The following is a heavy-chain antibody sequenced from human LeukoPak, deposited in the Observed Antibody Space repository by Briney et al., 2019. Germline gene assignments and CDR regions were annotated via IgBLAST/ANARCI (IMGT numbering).Heavy chain of an antibody. CDR2: ISSSSSYI. CDR3: ARAITSDYYDSSGYTY. J-gene: IGHJ4*02. D-gene: IGHD3-22*01. CDR1: GFTFSSYS. Sequence: GGSLRLSCAASGFTFSSYSMNWVRQAPGKGLEWVSSISSSSSYIYYAASVKGRFTISRDNAKNSLYLQMNSLRAEDTAVYYCARAITSDYYDSSGYTYWGQGTLVTVSS. V-gene: IGHV3-21*01.